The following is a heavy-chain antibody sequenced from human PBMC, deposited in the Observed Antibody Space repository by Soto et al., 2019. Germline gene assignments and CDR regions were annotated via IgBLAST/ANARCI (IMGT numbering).Heavy chain of an antibody. D-gene: IGHD6-13*01. CDR3: ARGPGAAGGPGDY. CDR1: GYTFTSYA. J-gene: IGHJ4*02. Sequence: QVKLVQSGAEVKKTGDSVKVSCKASGYTFTSYAMHWVSQAPGQRLEWIVWINAGNGNTKYEQKFKGRVIKTRDTSARTAYMELSSLRSEVTAVNYCARGPGAAGGPGDYWCQGNLVTVSS. CDR2: INAGNGNT. V-gene: IGHV1-3*01.